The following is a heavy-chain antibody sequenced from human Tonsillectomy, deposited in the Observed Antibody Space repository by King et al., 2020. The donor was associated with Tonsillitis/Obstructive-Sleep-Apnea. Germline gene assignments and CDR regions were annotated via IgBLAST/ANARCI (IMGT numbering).Heavy chain of an antibody. J-gene: IGHJ4*02. V-gene: IGHV3-7*04. Sequence: QLVQSGGGLVQPGGSLRLSCEASGFTFSSYWMTWVRQAPGKGLEWVANIKQDGSEKYYGDSVKGRFTISRDNAKNSLYLQMNSLRAEDTAVYYCARDSYGFWGGYSDYWGQGTLVTVSS. CDR1: GFTFSSYW. D-gene: IGHD3-3*01. CDR2: IKQDGSEK. CDR3: ARDSYGFWGGYSDY.